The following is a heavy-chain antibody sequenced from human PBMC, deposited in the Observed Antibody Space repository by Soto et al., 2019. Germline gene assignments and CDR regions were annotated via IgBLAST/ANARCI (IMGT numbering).Heavy chain of an antibody. V-gene: IGHV4-30-4*01. CDR3: ASRHSSPYFDY. J-gene: IGHJ4*02. Sequence: QVQLQESGPGLVKPSQTLSLTCTVSGGSISSGDYYWSWIRQPPGKGLEWIGSIYYSGNTYYNPSLKSRVTISVGPSKNQFYLKLNSVTAADTAVYYCASRHSSPYFDYWGQGTLVTVSS. CDR1: GGSISSGDYY. D-gene: IGHD6-13*01. CDR2: IYYSGNT.